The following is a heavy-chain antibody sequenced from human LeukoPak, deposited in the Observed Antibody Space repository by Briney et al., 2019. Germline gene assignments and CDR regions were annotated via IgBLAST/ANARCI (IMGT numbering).Heavy chain of an antibody. CDR3: ATGRYCSGGSCYLDY. J-gene: IGHJ4*02. CDR2: VDPEDGET. V-gene: IGHV1-69-2*01. Sequence: ASVKISCKVSGYTFTDYYMHWVQQAPGKGLEWMGLVDPEDGETIYAGKFQGRVTITADTSTDTAYMELSSLRSEDTAVYYCATGRYCSGGSCYLDYWGQGTLVTVSS. D-gene: IGHD2-15*01. CDR1: GYTFTDYY.